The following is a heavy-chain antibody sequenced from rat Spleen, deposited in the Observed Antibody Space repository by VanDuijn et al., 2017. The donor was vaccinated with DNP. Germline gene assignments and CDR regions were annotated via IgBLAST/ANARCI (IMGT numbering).Heavy chain of an antibody. CDR2: ITSSGGNT. J-gene: IGHJ4*01. CDR3: ARVMTTGAMDT. CDR1: GFTFSDYN. V-gene: IGHV5S23*01. D-gene: IGHD5-1*01. Sequence: EVQLVESGGGLVQPGRSLKLSCAASGFTFSDYNMAWIRQVPGKGLEWVASITSSGGNTFYPDSVKGRFTISRDDARNTLYLQMNSLRSGDTATYYCARVMTTGAMDTWGQGTSVTVSS.